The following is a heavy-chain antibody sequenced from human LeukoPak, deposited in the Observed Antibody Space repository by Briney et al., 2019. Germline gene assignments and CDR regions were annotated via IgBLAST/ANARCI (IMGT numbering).Heavy chain of an antibody. V-gene: IGHV1-69*05. D-gene: IGHD4-17*01. CDR3: ARDTYGDYVPNWFDP. CDR2: IIPIFGTA. J-gene: IGHJ5*02. CDR1: GGTFSSYA. Sequence: SVKVSCKASGGTFSSYAFSWVRQAPGQGLEWMGGIIPIFGTANYAQKFQGRVTITTDESTSTAYMELSSLRSEDTAVYYCARDTYGDYVPNWFDPWGQGTLVTVSS.